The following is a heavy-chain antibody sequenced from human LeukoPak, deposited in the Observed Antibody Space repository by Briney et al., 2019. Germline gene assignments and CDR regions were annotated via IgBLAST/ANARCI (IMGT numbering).Heavy chain of an antibody. CDR1: GFTFSSYT. D-gene: IGHD3-22*01. V-gene: IGHV3-21*01. J-gene: IGHJ3*02. Sequence: GGSLRLSCAASGFTFSSYTMNWVRQAPGKGLEWVSYISSSSGYIYYADSVKGRFTISRDNAKNSLYLQMNSLRAEDTAVYYCARVLEYYYDIRKAFDIWGQGTMVTVPS. CDR3: ARVLEYYYDIRKAFDI. CDR2: ISSSSGYI.